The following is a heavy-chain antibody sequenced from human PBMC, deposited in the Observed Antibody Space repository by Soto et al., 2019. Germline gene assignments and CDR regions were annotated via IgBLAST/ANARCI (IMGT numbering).Heavy chain of an antibody. CDR3: GGGLTVTAVARYYYYCDRDV. Sequence: QVQLVQSGAEVKKPGASVKVSCKASGYTFTSYDINWVRPANGQGLEWMGWMNANSGNTGDAQRFQGRGTMTRNTSISTAYMERSSLRAEDAAVDYCGGGLTVTAVARYYYYCDRDVWGKGTTVTVSS. V-gene: IGHV1-8*01. J-gene: IGHJ6*03. D-gene: IGHD4-17*01. CDR1: GYTFTSYD. CDR2: MNANSGNT.